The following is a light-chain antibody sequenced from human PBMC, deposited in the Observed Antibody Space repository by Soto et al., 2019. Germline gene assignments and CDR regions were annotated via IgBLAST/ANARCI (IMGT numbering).Light chain of an antibody. CDR1: QSISSW. Sequence: DIQMTRSPSTLSASVGDRVTITCLASQSISSWLAWYQQKPGKAPILLIYASSSLQSGVPSRFSGSGSGTEFTLAIGSLQSEDFAVYYCQQYNNWPRTFAQGTKVDI. CDR2: ASS. CDR3: QQYNNWPRT. V-gene: IGKV1-5*01. J-gene: IGKJ1*01.